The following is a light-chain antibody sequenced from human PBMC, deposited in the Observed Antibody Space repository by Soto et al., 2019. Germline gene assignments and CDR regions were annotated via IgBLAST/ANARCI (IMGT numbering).Light chain of an antibody. J-gene: IGKJ3*01. CDR2: DAS. CDR1: QSVSNS. V-gene: IGKV3-11*01. Sequence: ETVLTQSPATLSLSPGERAILSCRASQSVSNSLAWYQQKPGQAPRLPIYDASNRATGVPVRFSGSGSGTDFTLTITSLEPEDFAVYYCQQRYTWPSFGPGTKVDIK. CDR3: QQRYTWPS.